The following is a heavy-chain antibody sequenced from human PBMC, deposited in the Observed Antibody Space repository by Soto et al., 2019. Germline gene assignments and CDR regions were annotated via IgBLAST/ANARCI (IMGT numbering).Heavy chain of an antibody. D-gene: IGHD3-10*01. J-gene: IGHJ4*02. Sequence: QVQLQQWGAGLLKPSETLSLTCAVHGGSFTGYYWSWIRQPPGKGLEWTGEINHSGSTNYNPSLKSRVTISLDTSKNQFALNLTSVTAADTAFYYWTRVPMRYYGAGTYGYFDSWGQGTLVTVSS. CDR1: GGSFTGYY. CDR2: INHSGST. CDR3: TRVPMRYYGAGTYGYFDS. V-gene: IGHV4-34*01.